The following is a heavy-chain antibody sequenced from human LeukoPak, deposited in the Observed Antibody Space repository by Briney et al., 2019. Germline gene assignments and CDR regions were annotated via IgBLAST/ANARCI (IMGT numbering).Heavy chain of an antibody. J-gene: IGHJ4*02. CDR3: ARDLRGEYFDY. CDR1: AFTFSSYA. V-gene: IGHV3-30*01. D-gene: IGHD6-6*01. Sequence: GGSLRLSCAASAFTFSSYAMHWVRQAPGKGLQWVALISYDGNSKYYADSVKGRFTISRDNSKNTLYLQMKSLRANDTAVYYCARDLRGEYFDYWGQGTLVTVSS. CDR2: ISYDGNSK.